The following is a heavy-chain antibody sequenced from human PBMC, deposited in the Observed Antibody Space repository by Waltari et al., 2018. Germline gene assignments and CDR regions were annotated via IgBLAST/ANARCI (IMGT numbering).Heavy chain of an antibody. CDR1: QNIFTDSY. Sequence: QVQLVQSGAEMRKPGASVRVSCKPSQNIFTDSYIHWVRQAPGQGLVWMGWINPNTGGTNYAQEFQGRVTMTSDTSIRTVYMDLITLKSDDTAVYYCATQMYDTWTVDLWGQGTLVSVSS. CDR3: ATQMYDTWTVDL. CDR2: INPNTGGT. V-gene: IGHV1-2*02. J-gene: IGHJ3*01. D-gene: IGHD3-9*01.